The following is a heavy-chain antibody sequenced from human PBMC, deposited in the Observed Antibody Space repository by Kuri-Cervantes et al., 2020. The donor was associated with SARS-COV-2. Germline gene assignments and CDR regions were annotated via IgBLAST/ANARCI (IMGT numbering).Heavy chain of an antibody. D-gene: IGHD2-2*01. CDR3: ARGYCSSTSCTPYYYYGMDV. CDR1: GFTFSSYA. V-gene: IGHV3-64*01. Sequence: GESLKISCAASGFTFSSYAMHWVRQAPGKGLEYVSAISSNGGSTYYANSVKGRFTISRDNAKNSLYLQMNSLRDGDTAVYYCARGYCSSTSCTPYYYYGMDVWGQGTTVTVSS. J-gene: IGHJ6*02. CDR2: ISSNGGST.